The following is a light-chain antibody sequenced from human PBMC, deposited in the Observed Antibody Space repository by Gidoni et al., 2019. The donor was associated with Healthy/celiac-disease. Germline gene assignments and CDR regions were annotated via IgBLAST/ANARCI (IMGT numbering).Light chain of an antibody. CDR1: QSISSW. Sequence: DIQMPQSPSTLSASVGDRVTIPCRASQSISSWLAWYQQKPGKAPKLLIYKASSLESGVPSRFSGSGSGTEFTLTISSLQPDDFATYYCQQYNSYLWTFGKGNKVEIK. CDR3: QQYNSYLWT. J-gene: IGKJ1*01. V-gene: IGKV1-5*03. CDR2: KAS.